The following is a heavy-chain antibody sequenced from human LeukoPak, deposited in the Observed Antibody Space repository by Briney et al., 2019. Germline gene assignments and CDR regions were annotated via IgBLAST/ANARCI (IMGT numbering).Heavy chain of an antibody. CDR2: ISSSSSYI. CDR3: ARDTYSNLFYDY. V-gene: IGHV3-21*01. J-gene: IGHJ4*02. D-gene: IGHD6-13*01. CDR1: GFTFSSYS. Sequence: GGSLRLSCAASGFTFSSYSMNWVRQAPGKGLEWVSSISSSSSYIYYADSVKGRFTIYRDNAKNSLYLQMNSLRAEDTAVYYCARDTYSNLFYDYLGQGALVSVCS.